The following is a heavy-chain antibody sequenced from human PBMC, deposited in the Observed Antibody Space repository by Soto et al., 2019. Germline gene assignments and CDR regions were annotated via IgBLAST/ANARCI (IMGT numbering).Heavy chain of an antibody. V-gene: IGHV3-33*01. J-gene: IGHJ6*02. CDR2: IWYDGSNK. Sequence: QVQVVESGGGVVQPGRSLRLSCTASGFTFSGHAMHWVRQPPGKGLEWVAQIWYDGSNKYYADSVKGRFTISRDNSKNTLYVQMDGLRVEDTAVYYCARDGQSLAPYALDVWGQGASVTVSS. CDR3: ARDGQSLAPYALDV. D-gene: IGHD6-19*01. CDR1: GFTFSGHA.